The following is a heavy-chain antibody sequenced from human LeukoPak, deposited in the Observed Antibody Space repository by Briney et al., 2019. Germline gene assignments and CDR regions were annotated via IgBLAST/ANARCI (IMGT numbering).Heavy chain of an antibody. J-gene: IGHJ4*02. Sequence: GGSLRLSCAASGFDVSFNYVGWVRQAPGKGLEWVSVIHTGGTTHYADSVKGRFTISKDTSNNTVYLQMNSVRAEDTAKYYCARGGSYVYFDYWGQGTLVTVTS. CDR2: IHTGGTT. D-gene: IGHD3-16*01. V-gene: IGHV3-53*01. CDR1: GFDVSFNY. CDR3: ARGGSYVYFDY.